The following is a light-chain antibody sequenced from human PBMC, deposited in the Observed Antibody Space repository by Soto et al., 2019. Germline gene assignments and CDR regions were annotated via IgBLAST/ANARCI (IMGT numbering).Light chain of an antibody. Sequence: QPVLTQPASVSGSPGQSITISCTGTSSDVGGSTYVSWYQQHPGKAPELMIYEVTNRPSGVSDRFSGSKSGNTASLTISGLQAEDEADYYCSSYTSTNTPYVFGTGTKLTVL. CDR2: EVT. V-gene: IGLV2-14*01. CDR1: SSDVGGSTY. CDR3: SSYTSTNTPYV. J-gene: IGLJ1*01.